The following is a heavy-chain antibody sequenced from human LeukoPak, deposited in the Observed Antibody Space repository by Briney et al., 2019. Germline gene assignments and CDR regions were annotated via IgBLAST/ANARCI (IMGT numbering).Heavy chain of an antibody. V-gene: IGHV3-23*01. D-gene: IGHD4-23*01. J-gene: IGHJ2*01. CDR1: GDSISSSNY. CDR3: ARAPMTTVVTPGEKGWYFDL. CDR2: ISSSGGST. Sequence: ETLSLTCTVSGDSISSSNYFWVWVRQPPGKGLEWVSTISSSGGSTFYAESVKGRFTISRDNNENTLYLQMNSLRAEDTAVYYCARAPMTTVVTPGEKGWYFDLWGRGTLVTVSS.